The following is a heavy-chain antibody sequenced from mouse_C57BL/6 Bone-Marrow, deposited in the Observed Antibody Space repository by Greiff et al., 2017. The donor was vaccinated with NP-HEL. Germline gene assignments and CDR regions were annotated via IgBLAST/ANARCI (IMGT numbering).Heavy chain of an antibody. J-gene: IGHJ1*03. CDR2: IHPNSGST. D-gene: IGHD1-1*01. CDR3: ARPSCYGSSYWYFDV. CDR1: GYTFTSYW. V-gene: IGHV1-64*01. Sequence: VQLQQSGAELVKPGASVKLSCKASGYTFTSYWMHWVKQRPGQGLEWIGMIHPNSGSTNYNEKFKSKATLTVDKSSSTAYMQLSSLTSEDSAVYYCARPSCYGSSYWYFDVWGTGTTVTVSS.